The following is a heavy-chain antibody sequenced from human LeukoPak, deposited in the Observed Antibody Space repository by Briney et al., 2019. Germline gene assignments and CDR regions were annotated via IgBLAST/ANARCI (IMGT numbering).Heavy chain of an antibody. Sequence: SETLSLTCTVSGGSISSSNYYWGWIRQPPGTGLECIGSIYYSARTYYNPSLKSRVTISVDTSKNQFSLKLSSVTAADTAVYYCARWQLRDWFDPWGQGTLVTVSS. CDR2: IYYSART. V-gene: IGHV4-39*07. CDR1: GGSISSSNYY. J-gene: IGHJ5*02. D-gene: IGHD6-6*01. CDR3: ARWQLRDWFDP.